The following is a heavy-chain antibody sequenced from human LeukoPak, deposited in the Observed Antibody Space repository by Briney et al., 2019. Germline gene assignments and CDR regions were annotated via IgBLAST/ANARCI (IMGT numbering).Heavy chain of an antibody. CDR2: INPNSGGT. V-gene: IGHV1-2*02. Sequence: ASVKVSCKASGYTFTGYYMHWVRQAPGQGLEWMGWINPNSGGTNYAQKFQGRVTMTRDTSISTAYMELSRLRSDDTAAYYCARGSSRTGGVVYYFDYWGQGTLVTVSS. J-gene: IGHJ4*02. CDR1: GYTFTGYY. CDR3: ARGSSRTGGVVYYFDY. D-gene: IGHD7-27*01.